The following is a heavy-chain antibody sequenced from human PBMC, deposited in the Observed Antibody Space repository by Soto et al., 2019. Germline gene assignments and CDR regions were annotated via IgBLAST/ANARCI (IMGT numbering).Heavy chain of an antibody. J-gene: IGHJ4*02. CDR1: GSRFSNYV. V-gene: IGHV1-69*06. Sequence: SVKVSCKVSGSRFSNYVISWVRQAPGHGLEWLGRIIPIFNSTKYAQNFQGRVIITADKSTSTASLELSSLRSDDTAVYYCAREGRGKKAGYNGLVSLGYWGQGTLVTVSS. D-gene: IGHD2-2*02. CDR2: IIPIFNST. CDR3: AREGRGKKAGYNGLVSLGY.